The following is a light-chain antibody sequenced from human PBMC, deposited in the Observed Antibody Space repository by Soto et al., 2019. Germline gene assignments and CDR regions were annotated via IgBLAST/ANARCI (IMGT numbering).Light chain of an antibody. Sequence: EIVLTQSPATLSLSPGERATLSCRASQSVSSYLAWYQQKPGQAPRLLIYDPSTRATGIPARFSGSGSGTEFILTISSVESEDFAVYSCQQYGSSPSITFGQGTRLE. CDR1: QSVSSY. CDR3: QQYGSSPSIT. V-gene: IGKV3-20*01. CDR2: DPS. J-gene: IGKJ5*01.